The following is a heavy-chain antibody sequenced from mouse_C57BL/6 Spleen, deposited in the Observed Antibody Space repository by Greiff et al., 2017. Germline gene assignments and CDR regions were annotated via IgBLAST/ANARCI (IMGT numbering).Heavy chain of an antibody. J-gene: IGHJ1*03. D-gene: IGHD1-1*01. CDR1: GYTFTSYW. CDR3: APYYYGSSYWYFDV. CDR2: INPSNGGT. V-gene: IGHV1-53*01. Sequence: VQLQQSGTELVKPGASVKLSCKASGYTFTSYWMHWVKQRPGQGLEWIGNINPSNGGTNYNEKFKSKATLTVDKSSSTAYMQLSSLTSEDSAVYYCAPYYYGSSYWYFDVWGTGTTVTVSS.